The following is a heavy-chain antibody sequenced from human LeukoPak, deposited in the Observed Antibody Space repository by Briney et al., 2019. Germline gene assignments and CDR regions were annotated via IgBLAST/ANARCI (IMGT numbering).Heavy chain of an antibody. V-gene: IGHV4-4*02. J-gene: IGHJ5*01. Sequence: SGTLSLTCAVSGGSIFSSNWWSWVRPPPGKGLEWIGQIFHSGSTYYNPSLKSRVTISVDTSKNQFSLKLSSVTAADTAVYYCARGGSSWYLLGGNSFDPWGQGTMVTVSS. CDR3: ARGGSSWYLLGGNSFDP. CDR1: GGSIFSSNW. CDR2: IFHSGST. D-gene: IGHD6-13*01.